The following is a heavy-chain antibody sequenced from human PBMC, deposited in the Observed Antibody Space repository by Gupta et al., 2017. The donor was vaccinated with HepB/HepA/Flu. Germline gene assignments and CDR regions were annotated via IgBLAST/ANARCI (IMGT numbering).Heavy chain of an antibody. V-gene: IGHV2-5*02. CDR1: GFSPTTRGVG. J-gene: IGHJ5*01. CDR2: IYWDDDK. D-gene: IGHD3-3*01. Sequence: QITLKESGPTRVKSTQTLTLTCTFSGFSPTTRGVGVGWIRQPPGKALEWLAIIYWDDDKRYSPSLKSRLTITKDTSKNQVVLIMTNMDPVDTGTYYCARRQAQDLFNWFDPWGQGTLVTVSS. CDR3: ARRQAQDLFNWFDP.